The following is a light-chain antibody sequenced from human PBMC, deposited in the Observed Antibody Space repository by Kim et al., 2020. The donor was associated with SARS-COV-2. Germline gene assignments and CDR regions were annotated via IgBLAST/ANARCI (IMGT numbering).Light chain of an antibody. CDR2: YDS. Sequence: VAPGKTARITWGGNNIGSKSGHWYQQKPGQAPVLVIYYDSDRPSGIPERFSGSNSGNTATLTISRVEAGDEADYYCQVWDSSRIGVFGGGTQLTVL. CDR3: QVWDSSRIGV. J-gene: IGLJ3*02. CDR1: NIGSKS. V-gene: IGLV3-21*04.